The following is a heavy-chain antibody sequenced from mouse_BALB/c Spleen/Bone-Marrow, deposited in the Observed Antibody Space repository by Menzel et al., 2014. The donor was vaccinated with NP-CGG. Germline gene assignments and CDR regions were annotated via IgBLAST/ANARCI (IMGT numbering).Heavy chain of an antibody. V-gene: IGHV1-54*01. CDR3: ARFTRDY. CDR2: INPGIGGT. Sequence: QVQLQQSGAELVRPGTSVKVSCKASGYAFTNYLIEWFKQRPGQGLEWIGRINPGIGGTTYNAKFKGKATLTADKSSTSAYMQRSSLTSDDSAVYFCARFTRDYWGQGTTLTVPS. J-gene: IGHJ2*01. CDR1: GYAFTNYL.